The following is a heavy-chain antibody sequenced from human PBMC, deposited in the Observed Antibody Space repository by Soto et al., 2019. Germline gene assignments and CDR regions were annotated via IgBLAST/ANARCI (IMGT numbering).Heavy chain of an antibody. D-gene: IGHD6-19*01. CDR2: IYYSGST. J-gene: IGHJ4*02. CDR3: LVSGWPDY. V-gene: IGHV4-39*01. Sequence: SQTLSLTCTVSGGSISSSSYYWGWIRQPPGKGLEWIGSIYYSGSTYYNPSLKSRVTISVDTSKNQFSLKLSSVTAADTAVYYCLVSGWPDYWGQGTLVTVSS. CDR1: GGSISSSSYY.